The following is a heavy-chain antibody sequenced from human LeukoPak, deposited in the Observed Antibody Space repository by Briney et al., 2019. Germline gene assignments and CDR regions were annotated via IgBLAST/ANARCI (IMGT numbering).Heavy chain of an antibody. J-gene: IGHJ4*02. CDR2: ISGSGGNT. D-gene: IGHD2-15*01. V-gene: IGHV3-23*01. Sequence: QPGGSLRLSCAASGFTFSNYAMSWVRQAPGKGLEWVSAISGSGGNTYYADSVKGRFTISRDNSKNTLYLQMNSLRVEDTAIYYCAKGRGYCTGGSCYSDYWGQGTLVTVSS. CDR3: AKGRGYCTGGSCYSDY. CDR1: GFTFSNYA.